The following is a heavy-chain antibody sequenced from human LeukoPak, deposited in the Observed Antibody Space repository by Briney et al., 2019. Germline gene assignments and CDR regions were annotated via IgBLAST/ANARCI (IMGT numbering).Heavy chain of an antibody. D-gene: IGHD1-1*01. J-gene: IGHJ6*02. CDR3: ATQGTTLYGMDV. Sequence: WVSYISSSVSTIYYAWSGKGRFTISRDNARNSLYLQMNSLRAEDTAVYYCATQGTTLYGMDVWGQGTTVTVSS. CDR2: ISSSVSTI. V-gene: IGHV3-11*01.